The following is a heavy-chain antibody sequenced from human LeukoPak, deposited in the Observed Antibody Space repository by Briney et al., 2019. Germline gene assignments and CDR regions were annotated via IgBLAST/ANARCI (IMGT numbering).Heavy chain of an antibody. J-gene: IGHJ3*02. CDR2: IGPKRGDT. Sequence: ASARVSCKASGYTFTDYFIHWVRQAPGQGLEWMGWIGPKRGDTSYSQKFQGRVTVTRDTSISTAYMELSRLRFDDTAVYYCGINRLGKAFDIWGQGTMVTVSS. CDR3: GINRLGKAFDI. CDR1: GYTFTDYF. V-gene: IGHV1-2*02. D-gene: IGHD7-27*01.